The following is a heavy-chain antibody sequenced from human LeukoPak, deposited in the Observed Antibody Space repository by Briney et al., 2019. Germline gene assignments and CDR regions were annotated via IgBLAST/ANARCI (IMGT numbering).Heavy chain of an antibody. J-gene: IGHJ6*03. CDR2: MNPNSGDT. CDR3: ARPSGGWYHYYMDV. CDR1: GYTFTGYH. Sequence: ASVKVSCKASGYTFTGYHINWVRQATGQGLEWMGWMNPNSGDTGYAQKFQGRVTMTRNTSISTAYMELSSLRSEDTAVYYCARPSGGWYHYYMDVWGKGTTVTVSS. D-gene: IGHD3-10*01. V-gene: IGHV1-8*01.